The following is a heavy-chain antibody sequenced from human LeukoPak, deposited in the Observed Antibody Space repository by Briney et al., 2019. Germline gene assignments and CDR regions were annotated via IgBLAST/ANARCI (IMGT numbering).Heavy chain of an antibody. D-gene: IGHD3-10*01. V-gene: IGHV3-74*01. Sequence: GGSLRLSCAASGFTFSGHWMHWVRQAPGKGLVWVARINSDGRSTTYADSVKGRFTTSRDNAKTSLYLQMNSLRAEDTAVYYCARRGGDLRGSFDYWGQGTLVTVSS. CDR2: INSDGRST. J-gene: IGHJ4*02. CDR3: ARRGGDLRGSFDY. CDR1: GFTFSGHW.